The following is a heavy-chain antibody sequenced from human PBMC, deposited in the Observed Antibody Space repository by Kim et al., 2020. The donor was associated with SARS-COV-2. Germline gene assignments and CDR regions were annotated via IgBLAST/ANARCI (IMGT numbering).Heavy chain of an antibody. Sequence: SETLSLTCTISGASIGTDYWTWIRQSPGRGLEWIGYIFYTGKTSSNPALRRRVSLSLDTSRNQFSLRLNSVTAADTAVYFCARLPDSNGWPLDYWAQETLVTDYS. D-gene: IGHD6-19*01. V-gene: IGHV4-59*08. CDR3: ARLPDSNGWPLDY. CDR2: IFYTGKT. CDR1: GASIGTDY. J-gene: IGHJ4*02.